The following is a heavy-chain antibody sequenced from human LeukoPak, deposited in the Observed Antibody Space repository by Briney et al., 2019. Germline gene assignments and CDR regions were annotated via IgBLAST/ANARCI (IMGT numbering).Heavy chain of an antibody. CDR2: INSRGDN. J-gene: IGHJ5*02. CDR3: ARGQVPAARGHNWFDP. D-gene: IGHD2-2*01. CDR1: GWSFNDYY. Sequence: ETLSLTCAVYGWSFNDYYWNWIRQPPGKGLEWIGEINSRGDNNYNPSVKSGVTISVDTSKNQFSLSLSSMSASDTAVYYCARGQVPAARGHNWFDPWGQGTLVTVSS. V-gene: IGHV4-34*01.